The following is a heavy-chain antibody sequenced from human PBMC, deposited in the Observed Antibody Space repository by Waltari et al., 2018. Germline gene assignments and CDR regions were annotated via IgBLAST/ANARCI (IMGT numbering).Heavy chain of an antibody. J-gene: IGHJ6*02. CDR3: ARDGATSYYYYGMDV. V-gene: IGHV4-61*02. CDR1: GGSISSGSYY. Sequence: QVQLQESGPGLVQPSQTLSLTCTVSGGSISSGSYYWSWIRQPAGKGLEWIGRIYTSGSTNYNPSLKSRVTISVDTSKNQFSLKLSSVTAADTAVYYCARDGATSYYYYGMDVWGQGTTVTVSS. CDR2: IYTSGST. D-gene: IGHD5-12*01.